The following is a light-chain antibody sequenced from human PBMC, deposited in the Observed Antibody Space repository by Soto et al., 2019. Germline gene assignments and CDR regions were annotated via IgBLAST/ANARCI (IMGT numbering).Light chain of an antibody. CDR3: QRSFSTPLT. CDR2: AAS. CDR1: QSISSY. Sequence: IQMTQSPSSLSSSVGDRVTITCPASQSISSYLHWYQQKPGKAPKLLIYAASSLQSGVPSRFSGSGSGTDFTLTISSLQPEDFATYYCQRSFSTPLTFGGGTKVEIK. V-gene: IGKV1-39*01. J-gene: IGKJ4*01.